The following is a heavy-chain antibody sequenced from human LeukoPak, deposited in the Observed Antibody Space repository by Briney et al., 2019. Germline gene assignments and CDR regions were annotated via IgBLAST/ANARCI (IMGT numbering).Heavy chain of an antibody. CDR2: INSDGSST. CDR1: GFTFSNYW. V-gene: IGHV3-74*01. D-gene: IGHD6-6*01. Sequence: GGSLRLFCAASGFTFSNYWMHWFRQAPGKGLVWVPHINSDGSSTTYADSVKGRFTISRDNAKNTLYLQMNSLRAEDTAVYYCVRDRSGSSSVYWGQGTLVTVSS. J-gene: IGHJ4*02. CDR3: VRDRSGSSSVY.